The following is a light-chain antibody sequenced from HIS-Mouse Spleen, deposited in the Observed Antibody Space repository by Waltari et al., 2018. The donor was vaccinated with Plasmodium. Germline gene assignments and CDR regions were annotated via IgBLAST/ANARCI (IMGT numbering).Light chain of an antibody. CDR2: DVS. J-gene: IGLJ1*01. CDR1: SSDVGVFND. Sequence: QSALTPPRSVSGSPGQSVTLSCTGPSSDVGVFNDVSWYQQHPGKAPKLMIYDVSKRPSGVPDRFSGSKSGNTASLTISGLQAEDEADYYCCSYAGSYTYVFGTGTKVTVL. V-gene: IGLV2-11*02. CDR3: CSYAGSYTYV.